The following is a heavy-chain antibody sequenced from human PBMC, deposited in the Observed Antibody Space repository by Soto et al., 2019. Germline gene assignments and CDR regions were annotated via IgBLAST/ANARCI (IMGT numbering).Heavy chain of an antibody. CDR2: VKDDGSEQ. CDR3: ARDGLGGFFDY. CDR1: GFIFSSHW. J-gene: IGHJ4*02. V-gene: IGHV3-7*05. Sequence: EVQRMESGGGLVQPGGSLRLSCAASGFIFSSHWRSWVRQAPGKGLEWVANVKDDGSEQQYADSVKGLFTIARDNAKNSVYLQMNSLGAEDTAVFYCARDGLGGFFDYWGQRIQVTISS.